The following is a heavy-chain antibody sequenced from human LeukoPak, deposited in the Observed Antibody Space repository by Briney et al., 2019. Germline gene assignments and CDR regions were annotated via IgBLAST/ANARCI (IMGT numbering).Heavy chain of an antibody. CDR1: GGSFSGYY. CDR2: INHSGGT. J-gene: IGHJ4*02. CDR3: ARVGRDGLY. Sequence: SETLSLTCAVYGGSFSGYYWSWIRQPPGKGLEWIGEINHSGGTNYNPSLKSRVTISVDTSKNQFSLKLSSVTAADTAVYYCARVGRDGLYWGQGTLVTVSS. D-gene: IGHD3-10*01. V-gene: IGHV4-34*01.